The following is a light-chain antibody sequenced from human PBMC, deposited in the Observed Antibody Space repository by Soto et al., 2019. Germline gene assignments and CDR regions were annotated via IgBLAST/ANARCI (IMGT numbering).Light chain of an antibody. CDR2: DAS. Sequence: EIVLAQSPDTLSLSPGESATLSCRASQSVPTNSLAWYQQKPGQAPRLLIYDASRRATGIPDTFSGGGSGSDFTLTISRLEPEDFAVYHCQQYGSSHVTFGQGTKVEIK. CDR1: QSVPTNS. J-gene: IGKJ2*01. CDR3: QQYGSSHVT. V-gene: IGKV3-20*01.